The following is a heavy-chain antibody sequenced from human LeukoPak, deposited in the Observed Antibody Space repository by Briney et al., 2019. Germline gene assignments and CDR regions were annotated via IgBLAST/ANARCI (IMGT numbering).Heavy chain of an antibody. J-gene: IGHJ4*02. CDR3: AREIPTGVLDY. D-gene: IGHD7-27*01. CDR2: ISSSSSLI. V-gene: IGHV3-21*01. Sequence: GGSLRLSCAACGFTFSYYSMNWVRHAPGRGLEWVSCISSSSSLIFYSDSVRGRFTISRDNAENSLYLQMNSLRADDTAVYYCAREIPTGVLDYWGQGTLVTASS. CDR1: GFTFSYYS.